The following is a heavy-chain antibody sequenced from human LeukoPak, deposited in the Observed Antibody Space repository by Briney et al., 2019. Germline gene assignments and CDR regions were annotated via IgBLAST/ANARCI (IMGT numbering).Heavy chain of an antibody. CDR1: GGSITSGDYY. Sequence: SETLSLTCAVSGGSITSGDYYWAWIRQPPGKGLEWIGEINHSGSTNYNPSLKSRVTISVDTSKNQFSLKLSSVTAADTAVYYCARVVVPAASDQDYYDSSGYSDYWGQGTLVTVSS. J-gene: IGHJ4*02. D-gene: IGHD3-22*01. CDR3: ARVVVPAASDQDYYDSSGYSDY. CDR2: INHSGST. V-gene: IGHV4-34*01.